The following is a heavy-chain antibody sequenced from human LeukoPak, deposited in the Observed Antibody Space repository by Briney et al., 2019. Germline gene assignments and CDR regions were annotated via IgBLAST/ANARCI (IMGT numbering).Heavy chain of an antibody. CDR1: GFTFSSYS. J-gene: IGHJ6*03. Sequence: GGSLRLSCAASGFTFSSYSMNWVRQAPGKGLEWVSSISSSSSYIYYADSVKGRFTISRDNAKNSLYLQMISLRAEDTAVYYCARGFGVAYYYYSMDVWGKGTTVTISS. V-gene: IGHV3-21*01. CDR3: ARGFGVAYYYYSMDV. CDR2: ISSSSSYI. D-gene: IGHD3-3*01.